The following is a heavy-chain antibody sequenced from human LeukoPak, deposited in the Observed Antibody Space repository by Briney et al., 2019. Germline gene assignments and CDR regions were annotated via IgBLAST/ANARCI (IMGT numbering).Heavy chain of an antibody. D-gene: IGHD3-9*01. Sequence: GGSLRLSCAASGFTFSSYSMNWVRQAPGKGLEWVSSISSSSSYIYYADSVKGRFTISRDNAKNSLYLQMNSLRAEDTAVYYCARGHFDWLLYPYYYMDVWGKGTTVTVSS. CDR1: GFTFSSYS. J-gene: IGHJ6*03. CDR3: ARGHFDWLLYPYYYMDV. CDR2: ISSSSSYI. V-gene: IGHV3-21*01.